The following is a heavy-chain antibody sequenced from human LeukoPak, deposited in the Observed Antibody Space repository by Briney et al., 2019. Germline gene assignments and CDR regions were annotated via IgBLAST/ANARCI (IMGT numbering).Heavy chain of an antibody. CDR3: ARDSRGYSSSWYVS. J-gene: IGHJ4*02. Sequence: PGGSLRLSCAASGFTFSDYYMSRIRQAPGKGLEWVSYISSSGSTIYYADSVKGRFTISRDNAKNSLYLQMNSLRAEDTAVYYCARDSRGYSSSWYVSWGQGTLVTVSS. D-gene: IGHD6-13*01. CDR1: GFTFSDYY. V-gene: IGHV3-11*01. CDR2: ISSSGSTI.